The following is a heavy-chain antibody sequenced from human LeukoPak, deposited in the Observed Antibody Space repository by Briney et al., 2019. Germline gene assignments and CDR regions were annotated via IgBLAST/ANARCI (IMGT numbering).Heavy chain of an antibody. CDR1: GGSFSGYY. J-gene: IGHJ4*02. CDR2: INHSGST. D-gene: IGHD1/OR15-1a*01. Sequence: PSETLSLTCAVYGGSFSGYYWSWIRQPPGKGLEWIGEINHSGSTNYNPSLKSRVTISVDTSKNQFSLKLSSVTAADTAVYYCARYGNRQPFDYWGQGTLVTVSS. CDR3: ARYGNRQPFDY. V-gene: IGHV4-34*01.